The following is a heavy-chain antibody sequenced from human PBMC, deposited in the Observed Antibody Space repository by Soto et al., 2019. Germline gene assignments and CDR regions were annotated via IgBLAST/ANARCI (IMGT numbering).Heavy chain of an antibody. CDR3: AGGQRNYGFDY. V-gene: IGHV1-8*01. D-gene: IGHD4-4*01. CDR2: MNPNSGNT. J-gene: IGHJ4*02. Sequence: QVQLVQSGAEVKKPGASVKVSCKASEYTFTIYDINWVRQTTGQGLEWMGWMNPNSGNTGYAQKVQGRVTMTSDTSTSTAYMELSSLVSEDTAVYYCAGGQRNYGFDYWGQGTLVTVSS. CDR1: EYTFTIYD.